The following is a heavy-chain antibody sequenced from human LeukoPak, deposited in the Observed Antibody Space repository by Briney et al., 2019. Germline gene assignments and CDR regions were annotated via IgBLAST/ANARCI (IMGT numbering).Heavy chain of an antibody. CDR1: GGSISSGGYS. D-gene: IGHD2-2*01. Sequence: SETLSLTCAVSGGSISSGGYSWSWIRQPPGKGLEWIGYIYQSGSAYYNPSLKSRVTISVDTSKNQFSLKLSSVTATDTAVYYCARHFTDIVVVPAATGLGTAIADWYFDLWGRGTLVTVSS. V-gene: IGHV4-30-2*03. J-gene: IGHJ2*01. CDR3: ARHFTDIVVVPAATGLGTAIADWYFDL. CDR2: IYQSGSA.